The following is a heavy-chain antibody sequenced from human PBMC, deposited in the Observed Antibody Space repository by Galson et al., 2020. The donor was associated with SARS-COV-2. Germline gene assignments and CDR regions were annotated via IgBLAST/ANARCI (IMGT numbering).Heavy chain of an antibody. CDR2: ISGGGGST. J-gene: IGHJ4*02. V-gene: IGHV3-23*01. Sequence: GGSLRLPCAASGFTFSRYALAWVRQAPGKGLEWVSGISGGGGSTYYVDSVKGRFTISRDTSQNTVHLQMSSLRAEDTAVYYCAKDRGNDYGDQLDFWGQGTLVTVSS. CDR1: GFTFSRYA. D-gene: IGHD4-17*01. CDR3: AKDRGNDYGDQLDF.